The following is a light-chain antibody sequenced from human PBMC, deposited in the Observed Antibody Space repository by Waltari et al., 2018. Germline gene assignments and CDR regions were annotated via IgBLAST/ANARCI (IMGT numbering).Light chain of an antibody. Sequence: IQLTQSPSSLPASLGERVTIPCRASQDISGYLAWYQQEPGKAPKLLIYGASTLQSGVPSRFSGSGSGTHYTLTISRLLPEDFATYYCQQFHTFPATFGQGTKLEI. CDR2: GAS. J-gene: IGKJ2*01. CDR3: QQFHTFPAT. CDR1: QDISGY. V-gene: IGKV1-9*01.